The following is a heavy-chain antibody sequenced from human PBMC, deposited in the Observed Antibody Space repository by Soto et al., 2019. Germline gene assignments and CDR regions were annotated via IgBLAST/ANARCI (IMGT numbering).Heavy chain of an antibody. D-gene: IGHD2-21*02. CDR3: ARAHPAGLLGPPDY. CDR1: GGSISSGDYY. J-gene: IGHJ4*02. Sequence: SETLSLTCTVSGGSISSGDYYWSWIRQPPGKGLEWIGYIYYSGSTYYNPSLKSRVTISVDTSKNQFSLKLSSVTAADTAVYYCARAHPAGLLGPPDYWGQGTLVTVSS. V-gene: IGHV4-30-4*01. CDR2: IYYSGST.